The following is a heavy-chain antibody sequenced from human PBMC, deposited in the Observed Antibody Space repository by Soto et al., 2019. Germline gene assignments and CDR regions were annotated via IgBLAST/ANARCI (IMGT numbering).Heavy chain of an antibody. CDR3: ARVGYCSGGSCYHAEYFQH. CDR1: GGSISSYY. V-gene: IGHV4-59*01. J-gene: IGHJ1*01. Sequence: SETLSLTCTVSGGSISSYYWSWIRQPPGKGLEWIGYIYYSGSTNYNPSLKSRVTISVDTSKNQFSLKLSSVTAADTAVYYCARVGYCSGGSCYHAEYFQHWGQGTLVTVSS. CDR2: IYYSGST. D-gene: IGHD2-15*01.